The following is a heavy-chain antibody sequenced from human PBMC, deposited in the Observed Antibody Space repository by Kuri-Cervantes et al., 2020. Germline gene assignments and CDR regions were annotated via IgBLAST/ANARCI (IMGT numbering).Heavy chain of an antibody. D-gene: IGHD3-22*01. Sequence: ASVKVSCKASGYTFTGYYMHWVRQAPGQGLEWMGWINPNSGGTNYAQKFQGWVTMTRDTSISTAYMELSSLRSEDTAIYYCAIDSSGYYDSWSRYYYMAVWGTGTTVTVSS. J-gene: IGHJ6*03. CDR1: GYTFTGYY. V-gene: IGHV1-2*04. CDR2: INPNSGGT. CDR3: AIDSSGYYDSWSRYYYMAV.